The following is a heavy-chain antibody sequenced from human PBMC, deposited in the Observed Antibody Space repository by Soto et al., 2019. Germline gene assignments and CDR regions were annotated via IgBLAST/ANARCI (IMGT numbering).Heavy chain of an antibody. Sequence: PSETLSLTCAVYGGSFIAYYCICSRQPPGKGLEWIGEINHSGGTSYNPSLKSRVTISVDTSKNQFSLKLSSVTAADTAVYYCARDSRDPNWFDPWGQGTLVTVSS. CDR3: ARDSRDPNWFDP. V-gene: IGHV4-34*01. J-gene: IGHJ5*02. CDR2: INHSGGT. CDR1: GGSFIAYY.